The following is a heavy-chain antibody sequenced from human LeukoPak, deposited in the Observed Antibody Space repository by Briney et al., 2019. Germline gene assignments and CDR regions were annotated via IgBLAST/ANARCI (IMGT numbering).Heavy chain of an antibody. D-gene: IGHD6-13*01. J-gene: IGHJ6*03. CDR1: GYTFTSYA. V-gene: IGHV7-4-1*02. CDR2: INTNTGNP. CDR3: ARDQSSSWSHYYYMDV. Sequence: ASVKVSCKASGYTFTSYAMNWVRQAPGQGLEWMGWINTNTGNPTYAQGFTGRFVFSLDTPVSTAYLQISSLKAEDTAVYYCARDQSSSWSHYYYMDVWGQGTMVTVSS.